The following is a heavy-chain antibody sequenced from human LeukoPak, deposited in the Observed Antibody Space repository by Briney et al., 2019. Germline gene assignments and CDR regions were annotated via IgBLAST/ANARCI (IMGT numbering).Heavy chain of an antibody. Sequence: GGSLRLSCAASGFTLSSYAMSWVRQAPGKGLEWVSAISGSGGSTYYADSVKGRFTISRDNSKNTLYLQMNSLRAEDTAVYYCANLNYFDWLSIFDYWGQGTLVTVSS. CDR1: GFTLSSYA. CDR2: ISGSGGST. CDR3: ANLNYFDWLSIFDY. J-gene: IGHJ4*02. D-gene: IGHD3-9*01. V-gene: IGHV3-23*01.